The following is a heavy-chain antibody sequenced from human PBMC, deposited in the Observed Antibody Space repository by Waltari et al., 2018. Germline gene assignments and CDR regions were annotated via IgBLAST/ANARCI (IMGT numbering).Heavy chain of an antibody. CDR1: DDYITSAYF. J-gene: IGHJ2*01. D-gene: IGHD3-10*01. CDR2: MFHSGST. CDR3: ARDNLGDWYFDL. V-gene: IGHV4-38-2*02. Sequence: QVQLQESGTGLVKPSETLSLTCTVSDDYITSAYFWGWIRQPPGKGLEWIGSMFHSGSTYHNPSLRSRVTISVDTSKNQFSLKLNSVTAADTAVYYCARDNLGDWYFDLWGRGTLVTVSS.